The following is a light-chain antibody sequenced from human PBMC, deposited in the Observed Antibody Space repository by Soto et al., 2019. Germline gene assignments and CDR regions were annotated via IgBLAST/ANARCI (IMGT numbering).Light chain of an antibody. CDR1: QTSGYY. CDR2: AAS. Sequence: DIQMTQSPSSLSASVGDRITITCRSSQTSGYYLNWYQQKPGRAPDLLIYAASNLQSGVPSRFSASGYGTDFTLTISSLQPEDFATYYCQQSYSTPTWTFGQGTKVDIK. CDR3: QQSYSTPTWT. V-gene: IGKV1-39*01. J-gene: IGKJ1*01.